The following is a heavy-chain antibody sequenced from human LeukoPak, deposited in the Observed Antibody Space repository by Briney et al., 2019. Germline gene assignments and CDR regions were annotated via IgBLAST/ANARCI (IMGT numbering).Heavy chain of an antibody. Sequence: GGSLRLSCAASGFTFSTYSMNWVRQAPGKGLGWVSSISRSSTYIYHADSMKGRFTISRDGAKKSLYLQMSSLGAEDTAVYYCGREEYSSGTLIDYWGQGTLVTVSS. V-gene: IGHV3-21*01. CDR2: ISRSSTYI. CDR3: GREEYSSGTLIDY. J-gene: IGHJ4*02. D-gene: IGHD6-19*01. CDR1: GFTFSTYS.